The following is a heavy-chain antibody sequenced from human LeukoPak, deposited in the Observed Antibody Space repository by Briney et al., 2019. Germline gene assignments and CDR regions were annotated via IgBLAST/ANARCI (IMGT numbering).Heavy chain of an antibody. D-gene: IGHD2-15*01. V-gene: IGHV4-34*01. CDR2: INHSGST. Sequence: KTGGSLRLSCAASGFTFSSYVMTWVRQAPGKGLEWIGEINHSGSTNYNPSLKSRVTISVDTSKNQFSLKLSSVTAADTAVYYCATEPGYCSGGRCYGGWFDPWGQGTLVTVSS. CDR1: GFTFSSYV. J-gene: IGHJ5*02. CDR3: ATEPGYCSGGRCYGGWFDP.